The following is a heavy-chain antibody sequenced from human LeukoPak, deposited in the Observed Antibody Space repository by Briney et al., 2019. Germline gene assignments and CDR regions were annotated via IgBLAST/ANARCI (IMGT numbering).Heavy chain of an antibody. CDR2: INWNSGSI. CDR3: ARGGGIVGASNRYYYYYMDV. Sequence: GGSLRLSCAASGFTFDDYAMHWVRQTPGKGLEWVSGINWNSGSIDYADSVKGRFTISRDNAKNSLYLQMNNLRAGDTALYYCARGGGIVGASNRYYYYYMDVWGKGTTVTVSS. J-gene: IGHJ6*03. V-gene: IGHV3-9*01. CDR1: GFTFDDYA. D-gene: IGHD1-26*01.